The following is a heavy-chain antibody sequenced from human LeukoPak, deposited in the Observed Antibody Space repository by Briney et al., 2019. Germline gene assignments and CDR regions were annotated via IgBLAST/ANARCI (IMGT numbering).Heavy chain of an antibody. D-gene: IGHD3-10*01. J-gene: IGHJ6*04. CDR3: ARVYGSGSYYYYYYGMDV. V-gene: IGHV4-38-2*01. CDR2: IYHSGST. Sequence: SETLSLTCAVSGYSISSGYYWGWIRQPPGKGLEWIGSIYHSGSTYYNPSLKSRVTISVDTSKNQFSLRLSSVTAADTAVYYCARVYGSGSYYYYYYGMDVWGKGTTVTVSS. CDR1: GYSISSGYY.